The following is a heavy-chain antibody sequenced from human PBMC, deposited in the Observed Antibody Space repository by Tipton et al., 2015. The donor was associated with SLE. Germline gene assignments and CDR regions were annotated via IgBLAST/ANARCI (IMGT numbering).Heavy chain of an antibody. CDR1: GGSVSSGSNY. Sequence: TLSLTCTVSGGSVSSGSNYWGWIRQPPGKGLEWIGITNQGGGTYYNSSLKSRVTISLDASKNQFSLKLSSVTAADTAVYYCARENNWFDPWGQGTLVTVSS. V-gene: IGHV4-39*07. J-gene: IGHJ5*02. CDR2: TNQGGGT. CDR3: ARENNWFDP.